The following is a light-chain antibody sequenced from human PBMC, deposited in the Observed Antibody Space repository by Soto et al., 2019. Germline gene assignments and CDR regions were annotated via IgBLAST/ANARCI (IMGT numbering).Light chain of an antibody. V-gene: IGKV1-39*01. CDR1: QRISNS. J-gene: IGKJ4*01. CDR2: TTS. CDR3: QQSYSAPLT. Sequence: QLTQFPSSFFPSVGDRVTSICRASQRISNSLNWYQQKPGQAPTLLIYTTSSLHTGVPSRFSGSGSGTDFTLTISGLQPEDFATSFCQQSYSAPLTFGGGTKVDIK.